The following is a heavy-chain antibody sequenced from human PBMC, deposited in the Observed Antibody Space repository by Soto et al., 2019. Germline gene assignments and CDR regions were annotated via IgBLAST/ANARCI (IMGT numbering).Heavy chain of an antibody. V-gene: IGHV1-58*01. CDR1: GFTFTSSA. Sequence: SVKVSCKASGFTFTSSAVQWVRQARGQRLEWIGWIVVGSGNTNYAQKSQERVTITRDMSTSTAYMELSSLRSEDTAVYYCAAVLDFWSGYPFDYWGQGTLVTVSS. CDR3: AAVLDFWSGYPFDY. D-gene: IGHD3-3*01. J-gene: IGHJ4*02. CDR2: IVVGSGNT.